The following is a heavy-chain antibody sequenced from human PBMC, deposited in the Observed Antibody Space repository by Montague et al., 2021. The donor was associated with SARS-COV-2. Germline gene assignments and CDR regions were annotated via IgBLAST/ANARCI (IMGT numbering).Heavy chain of an antibody. CDR3: ARATSVRGAVSWFDP. V-gene: IGHV4-59*11. J-gene: IGHJ5*02. CDR2: INSNGGT. CDR1: GGSISSHF. Sequence: SETLSLTCTVSGGSISSHFWSFIRQPPGKGLEWIGYINSNGGTNDNPSLRSRLTMSVDTSKNQSSLQLRSMTPADTAVYFCARATSVRGAVSWFDPWGQGILVTVSS. D-gene: IGHD3-10*01.